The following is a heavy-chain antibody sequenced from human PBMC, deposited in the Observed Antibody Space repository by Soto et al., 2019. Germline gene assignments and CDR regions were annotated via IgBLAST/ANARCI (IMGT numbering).Heavy chain of an antibody. J-gene: IGHJ4*02. Sequence: ASVKGSCKAAGYTFTGYYMHWVRQAPGQGLEWMGWINPNSGGTNYAQKFQGWVTMTRDTSISTAYMELSRLRSDDTAVYYCARGGCSGGRCPYYSDYRGPGHLLTVSS. CDR1: GYTFTGYY. D-gene: IGHD2-15*01. CDR2: INPNSGGT. V-gene: IGHV1-2*04. CDR3: ARGGCSGGRCPYYSDY.